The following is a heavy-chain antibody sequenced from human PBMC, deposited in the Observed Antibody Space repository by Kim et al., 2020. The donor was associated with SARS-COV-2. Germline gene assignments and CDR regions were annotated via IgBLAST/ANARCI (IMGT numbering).Heavy chain of an antibody. Sequence: HNPSLKSRVTISVDTSKNQFSLKLSSVTAADTAVYYCASDDYGDQRIFDYWGQGTLVTVSS. CDR3: ASDDYGDQRIFDY. J-gene: IGHJ4*02. V-gene: IGHV4-39*01. D-gene: IGHD4-17*01.